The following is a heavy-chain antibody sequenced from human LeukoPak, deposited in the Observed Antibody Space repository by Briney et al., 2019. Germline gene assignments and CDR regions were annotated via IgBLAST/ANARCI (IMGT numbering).Heavy chain of an antibody. V-gene: IGHV1-46*01. D-gene: IGHD1-26*01. CDR1: GYTFTSYY. CDR2: INPSGGRT. Sequence: ASVKVSCKASGYTFTSYYMHWVRQAPGQGGEWRGIINPSGGRTSYEQKFQGRVTITRDTATRTVYMEVSSLRSGDAAVYYCASIRSMSGSYHGPISAFDIWGQGTMVTVSS. J-gene: IGHJ3*02. CDR3: ASIRSMSGSYHGPISAFDI.